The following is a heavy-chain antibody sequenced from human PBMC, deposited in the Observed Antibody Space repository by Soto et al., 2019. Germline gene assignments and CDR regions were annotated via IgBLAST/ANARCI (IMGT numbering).Heavy chain of an antibody. Sequence: QVQLVESGGGVVQPGRSLRLSCAASGFTFSSYGMHWVRQAPGKGLEWVAVISYDGSNKYYADSVKGRFTISRDNSKNTLYLQMNSLRAEDTAVYYCARDPSQLWLLAVQRDYYYYGMDVWGQGTTVTVSS. V-gene: IGHV3-30*03. CDR1: GFTFSSYG. D-gene: IGHD5-18*01. J-gene: IGHJ6*02. CDR3: ARDPSQLWLLAVQRDYYYYGMDV. CDR2: ISYDGSNK.